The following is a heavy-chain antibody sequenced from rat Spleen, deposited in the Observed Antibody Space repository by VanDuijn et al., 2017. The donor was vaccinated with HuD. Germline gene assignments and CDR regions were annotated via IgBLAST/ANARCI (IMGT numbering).Heavy chain of an antibody. CDR1: GLPFSNYY. CDR3: ATEDYGLTGFGY. D-gene: IGHD1-3*01. Sequence: EVQLVESGGGLVQHGGSLKPSGPASGLPFSNYYRAWVRQAPKKGLEWVASINYEGSRIYDGESVKGRFTISRDNAKSTLYLQMDSLRSEDTASYYCATEDYGLTGFGYWGQGTLVTVSS. J-gene: IGHJ3*01. CDR2: INYEGSRI. V-gene: IGHV5-22*01.